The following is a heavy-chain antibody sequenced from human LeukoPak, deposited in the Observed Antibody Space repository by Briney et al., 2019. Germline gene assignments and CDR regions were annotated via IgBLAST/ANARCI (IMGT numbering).Heavy chain of an antibody. CDR3: AGGVAAAN. V-gene: IGHV3-7*01. D-gene: IGHD6-13*01. Sequence: PPQSLTLSSAASRFTSTSKCMSWVSQVPGNLLEWVANIKQDGSEKYYVDSVKGRFTISRDNAKNSLYLQMNSLRAEDMAVYYCAGGVAAANWGQGTLVTVSS. J-gene: IGHJ4*02. CDR1: RFTSTSKC. CDR2: IKQDGSEK.